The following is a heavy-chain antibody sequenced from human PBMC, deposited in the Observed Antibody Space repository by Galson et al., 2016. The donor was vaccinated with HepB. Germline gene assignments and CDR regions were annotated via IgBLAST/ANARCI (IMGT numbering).Heavy chain of an antibody. CDR1: GFTLSSHW. CDR3: ARKGGIYSPWGY. D-gene: IGHD3-10*01. J-gene: IGHJ4*02. V-gene: IGHV3-7*05. Sequence: SPRLSCAASGFTLSSHWLSWFRQAPGKGLEWVANIKQDGSEEYYVDSVKGRFTISRDNAKNSMYLQMNSLRAEDTAVYYCARKGGIYSPWGYWGQGTLVTVSS. CDR2: IKQDGSEE.